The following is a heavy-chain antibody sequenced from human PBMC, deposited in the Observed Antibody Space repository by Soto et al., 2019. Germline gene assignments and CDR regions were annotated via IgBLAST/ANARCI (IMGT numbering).Heavy chain of an antibody. V-gene: IGHV4-4*02. Sequence: QVQLQESGPGLVKPSGTLSLTCAVSGGSISSSNWWSWVRQPPGKGLEWIGEIYHSGSTNYNPSLKSQVTISVDKSKNQFSLKLSYVTAADTAVYYCAREVRGLGSHFDWLFDYWGQGTLVTVSS. CDR3: AREVRGLGSHFDWLFDY. J-gene: IGHJ4*02. D-gene: IGHD3-9*01. CDR1: GGSISSSNW. CDR2: IYHSGST.